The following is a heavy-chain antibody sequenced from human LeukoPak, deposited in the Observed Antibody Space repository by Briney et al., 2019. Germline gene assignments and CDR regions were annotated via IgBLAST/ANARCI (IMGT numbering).Heavy chain of an antibody. V-gene: IGHV3-23*01. CDR3: AKDRGGPLYTDY. J-gene: IGHJ4*02. CDR1: GFTFSSYA. Sequence: PGGSLRLSCAASGFTFSSYAMSWVRQAPGKGLEWVSAISGSGGSTYYADSVKGRFTVSRDNSKNTLYLQMNSLRAEDTAVYYCAKDRGGPLYTDYWGQGTLVTVSS. CDR2: ISGSGGST. D-gene: IGHD3-10*01.